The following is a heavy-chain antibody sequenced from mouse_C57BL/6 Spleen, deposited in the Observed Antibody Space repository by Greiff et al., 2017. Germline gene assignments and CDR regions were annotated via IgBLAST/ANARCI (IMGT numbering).Heavy chain of an antibody. CDR1: GYTFTDYY. CDR2: INPYNGGT. D-gene: IGHD2-2*01. J-gene: IGHJ1*03. CDR3: ARKGYDGYFDV. Sequence: EVKLMESGPVLVKPGASVKMSCKASGYTFTDYYMNWVKQSHGKSLEWIGVINPYNGGTSYNQKFKGKATLTVDKSSSTAYMELNSLTSEDSAVYYCARKGYDGYFDVWGTGTTVTVSS. V-gene: IGHV1-19*01.